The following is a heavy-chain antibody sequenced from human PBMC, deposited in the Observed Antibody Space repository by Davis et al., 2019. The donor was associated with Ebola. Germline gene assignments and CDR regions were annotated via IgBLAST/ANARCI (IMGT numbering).Heavy chain of an antibody. CDR1: GGSFSGYY. CDR2: INHSGST. CDR3: ASFGGSGEFNHYYGMDV. D-gene: IGHD3-10*01. V-gene: IGHV4-34*01. J-gene: IGHJ6*04. Sequence: MPSETLSLTCAVYGGSFSGYYWSWIRQPPGKGLEWIGEINHSGSTNYNPSLKSRVTMSVDTSKNQFSLKLNSVTAADTAVYYCASFGGSGEFNHYYGMDVWGKGTTVTVSS.